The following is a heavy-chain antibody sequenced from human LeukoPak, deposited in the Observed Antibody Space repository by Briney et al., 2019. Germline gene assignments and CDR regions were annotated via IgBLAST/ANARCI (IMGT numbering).Heavy chain of an antibody. Sequence: GGSLRLSCAASGFTVSSNYMCWVRQAPGKGLEWVSVIYSGGSTYYADSVKGRFTISRDNSKNTLYLQMNSLRAEDTAVYYCARLRGIAARPYYFDYWGQGTLVTVSS. CDR1: GFTVSSNY. J-gene: IGHJ4*02. CDR3: ARLRGIAARPYYFDY. V-gene: IGHV3-53*01. CDR2: IYSGGST. D-gene: IGHD6-6*01.